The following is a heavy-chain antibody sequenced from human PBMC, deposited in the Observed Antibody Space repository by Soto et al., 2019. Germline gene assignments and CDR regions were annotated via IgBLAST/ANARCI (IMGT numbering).Heavy chain of an antibody. V-gene: IGHV1-69*13. CDR3: ARGRGLYNSGRSQLDS. D-gene: IGHD1-1*01. CDR2: IIPRFGTT. J-gene: IGHJ5*01. Sequence: ASVKVSCKASGDSFTKYTVNWVRQAPLQGLEWMGGIIPRFGTTNYAPTLQDRVTITADASMNTVYMELSSLRSDDTALYYCARGRGLYNSGRSQLDSWG. CDR1: GDSFTKYT.